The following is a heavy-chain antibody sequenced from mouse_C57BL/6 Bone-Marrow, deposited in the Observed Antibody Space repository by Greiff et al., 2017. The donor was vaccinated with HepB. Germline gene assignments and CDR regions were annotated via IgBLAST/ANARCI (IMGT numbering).Heavy chain of an antibody. D-gene: IGHD1-1*01. CDR1: GYTFTSYG. CDR2: IYPRSGNT. CDR3: ARSPLPATVVANYAMDY. J-gene: IGHJ4*01. V-gene: IGHV1-81*01. Sequence: QVQLQQSGAELARPGASVKLSCKASGYTFTSYGISWVKQRTGQGLEWIGEIYPRSGNTYYNEKFKGKATLTAEKSSSTAYMGLRSLTSEDSAVYFCARSPLPATVVANYAMDYWGQGTSVTVSS.